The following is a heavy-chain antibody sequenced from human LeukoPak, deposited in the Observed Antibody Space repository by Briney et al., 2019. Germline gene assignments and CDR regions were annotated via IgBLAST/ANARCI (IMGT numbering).Heavy chain of an antibody. D-gene: IGHD6-19*01. J-gene: IGHJ5*02. Sequence: SETLSLTCTVSGGSISSYRWSWIRQPPGKGLEWIGYICYSGTTNYNPSLKSRVTISVDKSKNQFSLKLISVTAADTAVYYCARHSPRRIAVAGTTWWFDPWGQGTLVTVSS. V-gene: IGHV4-59*08. CDR1: GGSISSYR. CDR2: ICYSGTT. CDR3: ARHSPRRIAVAGTTWWFDP.